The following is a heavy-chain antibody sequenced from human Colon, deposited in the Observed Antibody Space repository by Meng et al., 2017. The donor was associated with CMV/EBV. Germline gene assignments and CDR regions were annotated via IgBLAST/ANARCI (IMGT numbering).Heavy chain of an antibody. V-gene: IGHV3-30-3*01. D-gene: IGHD2-2*01. CDR3: VRCSSTSCYRGNWFDP. Sequence: GASLKISCAASGFTFSNYAMHWVRQAPGKGLDWVAVISDDGSNKYYADSVKGRFTISRDNSKNTLYLQMNSLRAEDTALYYCVRCSSTSCYRGNWFDPWGQGTLVTVSS. CDR2: ISDDGSNK. CDR1: GFTFSNYA. J-gene: IGHJ5*02.